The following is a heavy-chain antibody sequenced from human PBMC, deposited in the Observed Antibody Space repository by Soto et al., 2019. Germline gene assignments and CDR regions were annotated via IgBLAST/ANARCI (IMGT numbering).Heavy chain of an antibody. Sequence: SETLSLTCAVYGGSFSGYYWSWIRQPPGKGLEWIGEINHSGSTNYNPSLKSRVTISVDTSKNQFSLKLSSVTAADTAVYYCARVGRFRGSSPRNWFDPWGQGTLVPVSS. V-gene: IGHV4-34*01. CDR1: GGSFSGYY. CDR2: INHSGST. CDR3: ARVGRFRGSSPRNWFDP. D-gene: IGHD6-6*01. J-gene: IGHJ5*02.